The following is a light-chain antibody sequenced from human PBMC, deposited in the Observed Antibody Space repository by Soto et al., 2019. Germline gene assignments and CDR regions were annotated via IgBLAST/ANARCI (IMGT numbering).Light chain of an antibody. CDR2: EVS. Sequence: SALTQPPSASGSPGQSVTISCTGTSSDVGGYNYVSWYQQHPGKAPKLMIYEVSKRPSGVPDRFSGSKSGNTASLTVSGLQAEDEADYYCSSYAGSNNPLFGGGTKLTVL. V-gene: IGLV2-8*01. CDR1: SSDVGGYNY. J-gene: IGLJ2*01. CDR3: SSYAGSNNPL.